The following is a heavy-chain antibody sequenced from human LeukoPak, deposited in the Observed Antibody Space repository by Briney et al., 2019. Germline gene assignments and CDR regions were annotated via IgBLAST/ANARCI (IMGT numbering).Heavy chain of an antibody. CDR2: IFGAGKNTT. CDR1: GFSFSSYA. D-gene: IGHD1-7*01. J-gene: IGHJ4*02. CDR3: AKRGDSWNYGDDY. Sequence: LSGGSLRLSCAASGFSFSSYAMNWVRQAPGKGLEWVSIIFGAGKNTTYYADSVKGRFTISRDNSKNTLYLQMNSLRAEDTAVYYCAKRGDSWNYGDDYWGQGTLVTVSS. V-gene: IGHV3-23*03.